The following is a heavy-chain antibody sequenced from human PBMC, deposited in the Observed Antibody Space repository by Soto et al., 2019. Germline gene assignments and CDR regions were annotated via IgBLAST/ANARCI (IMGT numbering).Heavy chain of an antibody. Sequence: QVRLVESGGGVVQPGRSLRLTCAASGFTFSSNGMHWVRQAPGKGLEWVALVAYDGSKTYYGDSVRGRFTISRDNSENTLYLQMNSLRAEDTAVYYCSRWVGGSMYDNSGKYDSWGQGTRVTVSS. D-gene: IGHD3-22*01. J-gene: IGHJ5*01. CDR2: VAYDGSKT. V-gene: IGHV3-30*03. CDR3: SRWVGGSMYDNSGKYDS. CDR1: GFTFSSNG.